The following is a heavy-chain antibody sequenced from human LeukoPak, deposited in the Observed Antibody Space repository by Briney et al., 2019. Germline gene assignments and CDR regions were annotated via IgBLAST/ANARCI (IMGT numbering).Heavy chain of an antibody. Sequence: SETLSLTCAVSGGSISSGGYSWSWIRQPPGKGLEWIEYIYHSGSTYYNPSLKSRDTISVDRSKNQFSLKLSSVTAADTAVYYCARVRGPFDYWGQGTLVTVSS. V-gene: IGHV4-30-2*01. J-gene: IGHJ4*02. CDR2: IYHSGST. CDR1: GGSISSGGYS. CDR3: ARVRGPFDY.